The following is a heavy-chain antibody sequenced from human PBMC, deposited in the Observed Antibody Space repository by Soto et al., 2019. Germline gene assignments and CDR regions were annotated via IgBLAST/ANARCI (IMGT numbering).Heavy chain of an antibody. CDR1: GGSISSGDYY. CDR3: ARETSAEYYYGSGSPGRYYFDY. J-gene: IGHJ4*02. V-gene: IGHV4-30-4*01. D-gene: IGHD3-10*01. Sequence: PSETLSLTCTVSGGSISSGDYYWSWIRQPPGKGLEWIGYIYYSGSTYYNPSLKSRVTISVDTSENQFSLKLSSVTAADTAVYYCARETSAEYYYGSGSPGRYYFDYWGQGTLVTVSS. CDR2: IYYSGST.